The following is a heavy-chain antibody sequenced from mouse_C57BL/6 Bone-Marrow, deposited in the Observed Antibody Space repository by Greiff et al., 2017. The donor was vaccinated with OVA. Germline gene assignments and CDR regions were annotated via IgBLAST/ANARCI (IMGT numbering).Heavy chain of an antibody. CDR1: GYTFTSYW. Sequence: QVQLQQPGAELVKPGASVKLSCKASGYTFTSYWMQWVKQRPGQGLEWIGEIDPSDSYTNYNQKFKGKATLTVDTSSSTAYMQLRSLTSEDSAVYYCARRLRLPWYFDVWGTGTTVTVSS. V-gene: IGHV1-50*01. CDR2: IDPSDSYT. J-gene: IGHJ1*03. D-gene: IGHD3-2*02. CDR3: ARRLRLPWYFDV.